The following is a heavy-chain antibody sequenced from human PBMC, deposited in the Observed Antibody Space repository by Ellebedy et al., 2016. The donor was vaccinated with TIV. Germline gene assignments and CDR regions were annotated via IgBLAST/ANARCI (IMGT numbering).Heavy chain of an antibody. CDR2: INPSGGST. Sequence: ASVKVSCKASGYTFTSYYMHWVRQAPGQGLEWMGIINPSGGSTSYAQKLQGRVTMTRDTSTSTVYMELSSLRSEDTAVYYCAMYYYDSSGYYGGDVWGQGTTVTVSS. V-gene: IGHV1-46*04. J-gene: IGHJ6*02. CDR3: AMYYYDSSGYYGGDV. D-gene: IGHD3-22*01. CDR1: GYTFTSYY.